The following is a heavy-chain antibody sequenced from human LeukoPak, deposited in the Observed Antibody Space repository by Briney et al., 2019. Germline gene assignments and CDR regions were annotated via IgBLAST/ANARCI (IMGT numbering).Heavy chain of an antibody. CDR3: ARLVAAGGSGSFDP. CDR1: GYTFTTYA. J-gene: IGHJ5*02. V-gene: IGHV7-4-1*01. D-gene: IGHD6-13*01. Sequence: ASVKVSCKASGYTFTTYAMNWVRQAPGQGLEWMGWINTYTGNPTYAQDFTGRFVFSLDTSVSTAYLQIYSLKAEDTAVYYCARLVAAGGSGSFDPWGQGTLVTVSS. CDR2: INTYTGNP.